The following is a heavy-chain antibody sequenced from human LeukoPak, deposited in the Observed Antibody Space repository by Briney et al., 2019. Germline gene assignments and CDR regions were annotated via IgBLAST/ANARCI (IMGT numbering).Heavy chain of an antibody. CDR2: VHYGGST. CDR3: ARGYSTSWTYYFDY. J-gene: IGHJ4*02. Sequence: SETLSPTCTVSDGAITGYYWGWIRQPPGKGLDWIGHVHYGGSTNYNPSLKSRVTISVDTSKNQFSLKLSSVSAADTAVYYCARGYSTSWTYYFDYWGQGALVTVSS. V-gene: IGHV4-59*01. D-gene: IGHD6-13*01. CDR1: DGAITGYY.